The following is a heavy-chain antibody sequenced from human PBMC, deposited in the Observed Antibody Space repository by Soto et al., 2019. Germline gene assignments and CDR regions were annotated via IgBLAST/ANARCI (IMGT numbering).Heavy chain of an antibody. CDR1: GFTFDDYA. CDR3: ENGGSGAVAGSTDY. Sequence: DVQLVESGGGLVQPGRSLRLSCAASGFTFDDYAMHWVRQVPGKGLEWVSGISWNSGDIGYADSVKGRFTISRDNAKNSLYLQMNRLRAEDTALYYCENGGSGAVAGSTDYWGQRALVTVSS. V-gene: IGHV3-9*01. J-gene: IGHJ4*02. D-gene: IGHD6-19*01. CDR2: ISWNSGDI.